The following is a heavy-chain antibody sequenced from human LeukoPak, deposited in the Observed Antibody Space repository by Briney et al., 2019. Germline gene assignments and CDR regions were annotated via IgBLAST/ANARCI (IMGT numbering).Heavy chain of an antibody. Sequence: RGGSLRLSCAASGFTFSSYAMSWVRQAPGEGLEWVSAISGSGGSTYYADSVKGRFTISRDNSKNTLYLQMNSLRAEDTAVYYCAKLPLQDYRGNRFDPWGQGTLVTVSS. CDR3: AKLPLQDYRGNRFDP. CDR2: ISGSGGST. J-gene: IGHJ5*02. V-gene: IGHV3-23*01. CDR1: GFTFSSYA. D-gene: IGHD4-11*01.